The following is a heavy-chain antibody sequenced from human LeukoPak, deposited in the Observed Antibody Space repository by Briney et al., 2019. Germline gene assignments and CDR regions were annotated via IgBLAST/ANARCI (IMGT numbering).Heavy chain of an antibody. Sequence: GGSLRLSCAASGFTFDDYAMHWVRQAPGKGLEWVSGISWNSGSIGYADSVKGRFTISRDNAKNSLYLQMNSLRAEDTALYYCAASSGWLNAFDIWGQGTMVTVSS. V-gene: IGHV3-9*01. D-gene: IGHD6-19*01. CDR3: AASSGWLNAFDI. CDR1: GFTFDDYA. CDR2: ISWNSGSI. J-gene: IGHJ3*02.